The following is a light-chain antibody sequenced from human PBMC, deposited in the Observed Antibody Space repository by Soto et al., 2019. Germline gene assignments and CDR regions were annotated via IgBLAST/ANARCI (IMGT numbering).Light chain of an antibody. J-gene: IGLJ1*01. V-gene: IGLV2-11*01. CDR1: TSDVGGYDY. CDR3: CSYAGDFYV. Sequence: QSVLPQPRSVSGSPGQSVAISCTGTTSDVGGYDYVSWHQQHPGKAPELIIFDVSKRPSGVPDRFSGSKSGNTASLTISGLQAEDEADYFCCSYAGDFYVFGSGTKVTVL. CDR2: DVS.